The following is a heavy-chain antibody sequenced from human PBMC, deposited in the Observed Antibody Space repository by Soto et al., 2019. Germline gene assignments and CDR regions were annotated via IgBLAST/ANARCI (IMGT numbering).Heavy chain of an antibody. CDR3: AHPRGYGVFDAVDI. Sequence: GGSLRLSCAASGFIFSTYAMNWVRQAPGKGLELVASIDQSGGTAYYAESVRGRFAISRDNSINTLYLQMSSLRAEDTALYYCAHPRGYGVFDAVDIWGQGTMVTVSS. CDR1: GFIFSTYA. V-gene: IGHV3-23*01. CDR2: IDQSGGTA. D-gene: IGHD4-17*01. J-gene: IGHJ3*02.